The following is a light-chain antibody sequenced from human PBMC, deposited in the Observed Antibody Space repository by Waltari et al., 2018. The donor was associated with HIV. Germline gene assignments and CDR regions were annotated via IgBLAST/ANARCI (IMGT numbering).Light chain of an antibody. CDR2: NNN. V-gene: IGLV1-40*01. CDR3: QSSDNTLSGSV. CDR1: NSNIAPLE. Sequence: SVLTQPPSVSGAPGQRVTLSFTGGNSNIAPLEVHRYPQFPVTAPQLLSYNNNNRPSGVPDRFSGSKSGTSASLAITGLQADDEADYYCQSSDNTLSGSVFGGGTRLTVL. J-gene: IGLJ2*01.